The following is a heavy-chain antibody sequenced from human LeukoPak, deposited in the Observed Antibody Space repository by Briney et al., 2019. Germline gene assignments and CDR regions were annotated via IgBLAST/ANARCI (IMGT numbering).Heavy chain of an antibody. Sequence: PGGSLRLSCAASGFTFSSYSMNWVRQAPGKGLEWVSSISSSSSYIYYADSVKGRFTISRGNAKNSLYLQMNSLRAEDTAVYYCAKGGATVIDYWGQGTLVTVSS. D-gene: IGHD4-17*01. V-gene: IGHV3-21*01. CDR2: ISSSSSYI. J-gene: IGHJ4*02. CDR3: AKGGATVIDY. CDR1: GFTFSSYS.